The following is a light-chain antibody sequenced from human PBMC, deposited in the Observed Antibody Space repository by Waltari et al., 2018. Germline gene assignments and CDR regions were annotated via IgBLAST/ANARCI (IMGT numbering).Light chain of an antibody. CDR3: QQYDGEVVT. CDR2: GTS. CDR1: HGCPRNA. J-gene: IGKJ4*01. V-gene: IGKV3-20*01. Sequence: PSHGCPRNALTWYQQKLGQAPRLLIYGTSSRATGIPDRFSGSGSGTDFTLTISRLEPEDFAVYYCQQYDGEVVTFGGGTKVEI.